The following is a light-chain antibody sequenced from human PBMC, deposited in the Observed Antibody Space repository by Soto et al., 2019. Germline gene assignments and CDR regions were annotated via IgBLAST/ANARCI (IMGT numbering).Light chain of an antibody. CDR3: QQYNNWPGT. J-gene: IGKJ1*01. CDR1: QSVSSSY. V-gene: IGKV3-20*01. CDR2: GAS. Sequence: EIVLTHSPRTLSVPTGERATLSCRASQSVSSSYLAWYQQKPGQAPRLLIYGASSRATGIPDRFSGSGSGTDFTLTISGLQSEDCAVYYCQQYNNWPGTFGRGTKVDI.